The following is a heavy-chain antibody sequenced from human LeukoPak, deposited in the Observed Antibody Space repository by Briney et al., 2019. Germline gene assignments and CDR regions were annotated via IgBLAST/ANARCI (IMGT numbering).Heavy chain of an antibody. D-gene: IGHD6-19*01. CDR1: GYTFTTYD. CDR2: INPDSGNT. J-gene: IGHJ3*02. V-gene: IGHV1-8*03. CDR3: ARDRYSSGWYQDDAFDI. Sequence: ASVKVSCKASGYTFTTYDINWVRQATGQSLQWMGWINPDSGNTGYAQKFQGRITITRNTSISTVYMELSSLRSEDTAVYYCARDRYSSGWYQDDAFDIWGQGTMVTVSS.